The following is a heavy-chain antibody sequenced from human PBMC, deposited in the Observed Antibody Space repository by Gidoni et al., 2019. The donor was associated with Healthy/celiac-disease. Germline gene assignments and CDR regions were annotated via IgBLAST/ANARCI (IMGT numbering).Heavy chain of an antibody. CDR1: GGSISSGGYY. D-gene: IGHD3-3*01. CDR3: ATFYYDFWSGYPPKGVWFDP. J-gene: IGHJ5*02. CDR2: IYYSGST. Sequence: QVQLQESGPGLVKPSQTLSLTCTVSGGSISSGGYYWSWIRQHPGKGLEWIGYIYYSGSTYYNPSLKSRVTISVDTSKNQFSLKLSSVTAADTAVYYCATFYYDFWSGYPPKGVWFDPWGQGTLVTVSS. V-gene: IGHV4-31*03.